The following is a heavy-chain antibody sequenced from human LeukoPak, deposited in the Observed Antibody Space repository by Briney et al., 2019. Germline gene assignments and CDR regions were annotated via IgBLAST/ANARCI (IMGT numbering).Heavy chain of an antibody. J-gene: IGHJ4*02. Sequence: SETLSLTCTVSGGSISSYYWSWIRQPAGPGLEWIGRIYTSGSTNYNPSLKSRVTMSVDTSKNQISLKVNSVTAADTAVYYCARESYSSSYLFDFWGQGTLVTVSS. V-gene: IGHV4-4*07. CDR1: GGSISSYY. D-gene: IGHD6-6*01. CDR3: ARESYSSSYLFDF. CDR2: IYTSGST.